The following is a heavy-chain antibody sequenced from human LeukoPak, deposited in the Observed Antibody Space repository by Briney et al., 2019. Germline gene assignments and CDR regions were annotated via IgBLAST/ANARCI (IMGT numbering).Heavy chain of an antibody. V-gene: IGHV3-53*05. Sequence: GGSLRLSCAASGFTVSSNYMSWVRRAPGKGLEWVSVIYSGGSTYYADSVKGRFTISRDNSKNTLYLQMNSLRAEDTAVYYCARDIGDSSSWYYYYGMDVWGQGTTVTVSS. CDR3: ARDIGDSSSWYYYYGMDV. J-gene: IGHJ6*02. CDR2: IYSGGST. D-gene: IGHD6-13*01. CDR1: GFTVSSNY.